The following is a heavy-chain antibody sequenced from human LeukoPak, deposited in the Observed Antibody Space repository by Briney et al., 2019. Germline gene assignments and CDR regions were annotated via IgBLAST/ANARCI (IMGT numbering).Heavy chain of an antibody. J-gene: IGHJ5*02. Sequence: PGGSLRLSCAASGFTFSSYGMHWVRQAPGKGLEWVAVIWYDGSNKYYADSVKGRFTISRDNSKNTLYLQMNSLRAEDTAVYYCARDYMVRGASNWFDPWGQGTLVTVSS. V-gene: IGHV3-33*01. CDR1: GFTFSSYG. CDR2: IWYDGSNK. CDR3: ARDYMVRGASNWFDP. D-gene: IGHD3-10*01.